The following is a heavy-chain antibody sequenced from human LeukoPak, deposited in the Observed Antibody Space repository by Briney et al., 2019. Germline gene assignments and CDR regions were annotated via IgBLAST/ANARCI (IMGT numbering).Heavy chain of an antibody. V-gene: IGHV3-53*01. CDR2: IYSGGST. CDR1: GFTVSSNY. D-gene: IGHD3-10*01. Sequence: RPGGSLRLSCAASGFTVSSNYMSWVRQAPGKGLERVSVIYSGGSTYYADSVKGRFTISRDNSKNTLYLQMNSLRAEDTAVYYCAVMVRGYYFGYWGQGTLVTVSS. J-gene: IGHJ4*02. CDR3: AVMVRGYYFGY.